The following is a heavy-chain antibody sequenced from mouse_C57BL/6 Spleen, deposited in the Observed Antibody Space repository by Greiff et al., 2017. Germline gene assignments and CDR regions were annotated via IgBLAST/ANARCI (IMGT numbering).Heavy chain of an antibody. J-gene: IGHJ3*01. CDR3: ARGDYGSRTGFAY. CDR1: GFTFSSYA. Sequence: EVQLQESGGGLVKPGGSLKLSCAASGFTFSSYAMSWVRQTPEKRLEWVATISDGGSYTYYPDNVKGRFTISRDNAKNNLYLQMSHLKSEDTAMYYCARGDYGSRTGFAYWGQGTLVTVSA. V-gene: IGHV5-4*01. CDR2: ISDGGSYT. D-gene: IGHD1-1*01.